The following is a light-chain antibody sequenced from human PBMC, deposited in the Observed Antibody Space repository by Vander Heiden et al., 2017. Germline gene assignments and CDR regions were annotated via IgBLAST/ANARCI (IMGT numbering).Light chain of an antibody. CDR2: RNN. Sequence: QSVLTQPPSASATPGQRVTISCSGSSSNIGSNYVYWYQQLPGTAPKLLIYRNNQRPSGVPDRFSGSKSGTSASLAISGLRSEDEADYYCAAWDDSLSVLFGGGTKLTVL. CDR3: AAWDDSLSVL. CDR1: SSNIGSNY. J-gene: IGLJ2*01. V-gene: IGLV1-47*01.